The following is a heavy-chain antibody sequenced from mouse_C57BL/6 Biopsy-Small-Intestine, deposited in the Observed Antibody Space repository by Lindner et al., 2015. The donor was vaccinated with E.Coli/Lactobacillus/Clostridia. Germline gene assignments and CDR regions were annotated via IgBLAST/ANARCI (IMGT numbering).Heavy chain of an antibody. J-gene: IGHJ4*01. V-gene: IGHV1-39*01. Sequence: VQLQESGPELVEPGASVKIPCKASGYSFTDYNMNWVKQSNGKSLEWIGVINPNFGTTSYNQKFKGKATLTVDQSSSTAYMQLNSLTSEDSAVYYCARRDSNYRNYYAMDYWGQGTSVTVSS. CDR2: INPNFGTT. CDR1: GYSFTDYN. D-gene: IGHD2-5*01. CDR3: ARRDSNYRNYYAMDY.